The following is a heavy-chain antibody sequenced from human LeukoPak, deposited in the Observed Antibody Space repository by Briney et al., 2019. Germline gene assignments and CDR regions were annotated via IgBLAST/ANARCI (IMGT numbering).Heavy chain of an antibody. CDR2: ISYDGSNK. V-gene: IGHV3-30*18. CDR3: AKGRARRLLLLPFDY. CDR1: GFTFSSYG. D-gene: IGHD2-15*01. Sequence: GRSLRLSCAASGFTFSSYGMHWVRQAPGKGLEWVAVISYDGSNKYYADPVKGRFTISRDNSKNTLYQQMNSLRAEDTAVYYCAKGRARRLLLLPFDYWGQGTLVTVSS. J-gene: IGHJ4*02.